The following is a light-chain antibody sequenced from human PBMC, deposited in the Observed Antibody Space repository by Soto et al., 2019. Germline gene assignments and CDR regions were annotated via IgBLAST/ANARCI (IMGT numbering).Light chain of an antibody. CDR2: DAS. CDR3: QDRGNWPLFT. J-gene: IGKJ4*01. V-gene: IGKV3-11*01. Sequence: EIELTQSPATLSLSLGESATLSCRASQSLSGYLAWYQQKPGQAPRLLIYDASHRATGIPARFTGSGSGTDFTLTISRVEPEDFAVYYCQDRGNWPLFTFGAGTKVDLK. CDR1: QSLSGY.